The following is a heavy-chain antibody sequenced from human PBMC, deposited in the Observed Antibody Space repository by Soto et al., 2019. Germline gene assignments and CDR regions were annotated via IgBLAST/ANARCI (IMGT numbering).Heavy chain of an antibody. CDR1: GGSISSGGYY. J-gene: IGHJ4*02. CDR2: IYYSGST. CDR3: ARGGIAAAAPPDF. D-gene: IGHD6-13*01. Sequence: QGQLQESGPGLVKPSQTLSLTCTVSGGSISSGGYYWSWIRPHPGKGLEWIGYIYYSGSTYYNPSLKSRVTISVDTSKNQFSLKLSSVTAADTAVYYCARGGIAAAAPPDFWGQGTLVTVSS. V-gene: IGHV4-31*03.